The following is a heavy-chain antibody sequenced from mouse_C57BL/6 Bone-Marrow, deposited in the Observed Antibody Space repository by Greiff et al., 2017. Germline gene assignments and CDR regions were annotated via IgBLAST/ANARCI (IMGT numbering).Heavy chain of an antibody. Sequence: QVQLQQSGPELVKPGASVKLSCKASGYTFTSYDINWVKQRPGQGLEWIGGIYPRGGSTKYNEKFKGKATLTVDTSSSTAYMELHSLTSEDSAVYVGASAYGSGYWYFDFWDTGTAVTVSA. CDR2: IYPRGGST. J-gene: IGHJ1*03. D-gene: IGHD1-1*01. CDR3: ASAYGSGYWYFDF. CDR1: GYTFTSYD. V-gene: IGHV1-85*01.